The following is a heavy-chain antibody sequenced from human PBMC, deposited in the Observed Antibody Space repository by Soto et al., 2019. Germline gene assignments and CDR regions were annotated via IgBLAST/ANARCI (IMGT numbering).Heavy chain of an antibody. J-gene: IGHJ4*02. CDR2: IWYDGSNK. Sequence: VQLVESGGGVVQPGRSLRLSCAASGFTFSSYGMHWVRQAPGKGLEWVAVIWYDGSNKYYADSVKGRFTISRDNSKNTLYLQMNSLRAEDTAVYYCARSKYSRDYFDYWGQGTLVTVSS. CDR3: ARSKYSRDYFDY. CDR1: GFTFSSYG. D-gene: IGHD2-21*01. V-gene: IGHV3-33*01.